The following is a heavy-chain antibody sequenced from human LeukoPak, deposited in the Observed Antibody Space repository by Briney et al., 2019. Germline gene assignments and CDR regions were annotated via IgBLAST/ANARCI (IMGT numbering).Heavy chain of an antibody. CDR1: GFPFSSYW. D-gene: IGHD5-24*01. Sequence: HSGGSLRLSYVASGFPFSSYWMTWVRQAPGKGLEWVANIKQDGSKKSYVDSVKGRFTISRDNAKNSLYLQMNSLRAEDTAIYYCTRVGYIDEGIDYWGQGTLVTVSS. CDR2: IKQDGSKK. J-gene: IGHJ4*02. CDR3: TRVGYIDEGIDY. V-gene: IGHV3-7*04.